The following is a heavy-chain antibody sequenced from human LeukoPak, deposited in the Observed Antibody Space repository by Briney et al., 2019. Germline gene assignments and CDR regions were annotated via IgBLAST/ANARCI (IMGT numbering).Heavy chain of an antibody. J-gene: IGHJ6*03. CDR2: ISGSGGST. CDR1: GFTFSSYA. Sequence: GGFLRLSCAASGFTFSSYAMSWVRQAPGKGLEWVSAISGSGGSTYYADSVKGRFTISRDNSKNTLYLQMNSLRAEDTAVYYCAKDNQRGTHYYYMDVWGKGTTVTVSS. V-gene: IGHV3-23*01. D-gene: IGHD3-16*01. CDR3: AKDNQRGTHYYYMDV.